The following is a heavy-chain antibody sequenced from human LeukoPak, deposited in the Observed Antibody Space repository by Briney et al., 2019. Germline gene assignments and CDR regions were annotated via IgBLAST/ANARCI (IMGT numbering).Heavy chain of an antibody. Sequence: GGSLRLSCTASGFTFSDYYMSWIRQTPGKGLEWVSYMSSSSDTIYYADSVKGRFTISRDNAKNSLYLQMNSLRAEDTAVYYCASVLWFGGIFFDYWGQGTLVTVSS. CDR3: ASVLWFGGIFFDY. CDR2: MSSSSDTI. J-gene: IGHJ4*02. CDR1: GFTFSDYY. D-gene: IGHD3-10*01. V-gene: IGHV3-11*01.